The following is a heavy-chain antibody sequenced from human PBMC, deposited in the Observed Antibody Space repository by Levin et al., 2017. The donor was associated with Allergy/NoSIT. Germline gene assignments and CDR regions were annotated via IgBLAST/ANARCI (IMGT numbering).Heavy chain of an antibody. CDR2: MYKSGHT. V-gene: IGHV4-39*07. Sequence: SQTLSLTCTVSGGSISSISHYWGWIRQPPGKGLEWIGSMYKSGHTYYNPSLRSRVTMSVDTSKNQFSLQLSSVTAADTAVYYCARDGDGAVADYWGQGTLVTVSS. CDR1: GGSISSISHY. J-gene: IGHJ4*02. D-gene: IGHD6-19*01. CDR3: ARDGDGAVADY.